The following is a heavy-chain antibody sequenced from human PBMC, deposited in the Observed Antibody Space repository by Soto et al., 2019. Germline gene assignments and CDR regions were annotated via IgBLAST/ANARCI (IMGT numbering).Heavy chain of an antibody. J-gene: IGHJ4*02. CDR3: AKDRVPLVQAASY. Sequence: GGSLRLSCAASGFTFSSYWMSWVRQAPGKGLEWVANIKQDGSEKYYVDSVKGRFTISRDNAKNSLYLQMNSLRAEDTAVYYCAKDRVPLVQAASYWGQGTLVTVSS. CDR1: GFTFSSYW. V-gene: IGHV3-7*01. CDR2: IKQDGSEK. D-gene: IGHD2-2*01.